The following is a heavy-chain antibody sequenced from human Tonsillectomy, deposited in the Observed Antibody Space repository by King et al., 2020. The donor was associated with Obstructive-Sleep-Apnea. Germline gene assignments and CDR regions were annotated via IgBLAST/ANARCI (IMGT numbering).Heavy chain of an antibody. V-gene: IGHV3-23*04. CDR2: ISGSGGST. D-gene: IGHD5-12*01. J-gene: IGHJ4*02. Sequence: VQLVESGGGLVQPGGSLRLSCAASGFTFNDYAMSWVRQAPGKGLEWVSIISGSGGSTYSADSVKGRFTTSRDHPKNTLYLQMNSLRVEDTAVYYCAKLATAGGYWGQGTLVTVSS. CDR1: GFTFNDYA. CDR3: AKLATAGGY.